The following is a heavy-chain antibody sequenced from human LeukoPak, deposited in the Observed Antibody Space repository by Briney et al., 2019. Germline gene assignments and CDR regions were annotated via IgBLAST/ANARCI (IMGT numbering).Heavy chain of an antibody. Sequence: GGSLRLSCAASGFIFSNYWMHWVRQAPGKGLEWVSRINSDGRSTSYADSVKGRFTISRDNAKDSLYLQMHSLRAEDTAVYYCARVFDWGIDYWGQGTLVTVSS. J-gene: IGHJ4*02. V-gene: IGHV3-74*01. CDR3: ARVFDWGIDY. CDR2: INSDGRST. CDR1: GFIFSNYW. D-gene: IGHD3-9*01.